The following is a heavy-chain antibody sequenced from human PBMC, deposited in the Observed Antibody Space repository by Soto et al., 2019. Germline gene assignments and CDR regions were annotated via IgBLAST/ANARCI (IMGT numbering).Heavy chain of an antibody. CDR2: ISPYNGDT. CDR1: GYTFTSYG. V-gene: IGHV1-18*01. D-gene: IGHD2-2*01. Sequence: QVQLVQSGADVKKPGASVKVSCKASGYTFTSYGISWVRQAPGQGLERVGWISPYNGDTNYAQKLQVIVTMTTDTFTSTAYMELRSLISDDTAVYYCARATQLSDRGVRGLFDPWGQGTLVTVSS. CDR3: ARATQLSDRGVRGLFDP. J-gene: IGHJ5*02.